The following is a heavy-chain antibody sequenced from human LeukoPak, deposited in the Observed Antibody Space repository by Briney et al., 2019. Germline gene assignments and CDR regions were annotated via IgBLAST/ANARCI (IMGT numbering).Heavy chain of an antibody. D-gene: IGHD1-26*01. J-gene: IGHJ4*02. Sequence: PGGSLTLSCAASGFAFSSYAMSWVRQAPGKGLEWVSTISGSGGSTYYADSVKGRFTISRDNSKNTLYLQMNSLRAEDTAVYYCAKDPWAENSGYIDYWGQGTLVTVSS. V-gene: IGHV3-23*01. CDR3: AKDPWAENSGYIDY. CDR1: GFAFSSYA. CDR2: ISGSGGST.